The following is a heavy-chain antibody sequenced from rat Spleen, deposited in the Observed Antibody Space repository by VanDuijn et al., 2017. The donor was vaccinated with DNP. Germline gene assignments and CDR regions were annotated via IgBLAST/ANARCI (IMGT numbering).Heavy chain of an antibody. CDR3: ARWNIGTTTLDY. J-gene: IGHJ2*01. Sequence: EVRLVESGGDLVQPGRSLKLSCVASGFTFNNYWMTWIRQVPGKGLEWVASITSSGGSTYYPDSVKGRFTISRDNAENTIYLQMNSLRSADTATYYCARWNIGTTTLDYWGQGVMVTVSS. CDR2: ITSSGGST. D-gene: IGHD1-5*01. V-gene: IGHV5-31*01. CDR1: GFTFNNYW.